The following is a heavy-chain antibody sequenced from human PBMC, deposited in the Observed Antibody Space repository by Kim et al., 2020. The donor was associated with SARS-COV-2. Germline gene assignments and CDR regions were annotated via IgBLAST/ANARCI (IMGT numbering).Heavy chain of an antibody. V-gene: IGHV3-33*05. CDR2: ISYDGSNK. CDR3: ARGIDYGDYDY. Sequence: GGSLRLSCAASGFTFSSYGMHWVRQAPGKGLEWVAVISYDGSNKYYADSVKGRFTISRDNSKNTLYLQMNSLRAEDTSVYYCARGIDYGDYDYWGQGTLVTVSS. D-gene: IGHD4-17*01. J-gene: IGHJ4*02. CDR1: GFTFSSYG.